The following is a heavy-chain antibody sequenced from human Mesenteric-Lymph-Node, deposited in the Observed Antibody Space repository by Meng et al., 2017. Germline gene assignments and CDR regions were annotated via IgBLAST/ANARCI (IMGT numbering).Heavy chain of an antibody. D-gene: IGHD1-1*01. J-gene: IGHJ4*02. Sequence: VPLPRTWPGLGRPSGTLSLTGTVSGDSISSDIWWSWVRQPPGKGLEWIGEVYHRGDTNYTPSLKSRVVISVDRSKNQFSLNLSSVTAAHPAVYYCGRDQGRQLITHWGQGPLVTVSS. CDR1: GDSISSDIW. CDR2: VYHRGDT. CDR3: GRDQGRQLITH. V-gene: IGHV4-4*02.